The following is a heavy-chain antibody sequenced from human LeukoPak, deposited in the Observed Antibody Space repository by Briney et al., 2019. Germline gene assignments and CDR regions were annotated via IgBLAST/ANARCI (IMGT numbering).Heavy chain of an antibody. Sequence: GGSLRLSCAASGFTFSSYWMSWVRQAPGKGLEWVANIKQDGSEKYYVDSVKGRFTISRDNAKNSLYLQMNSLGAEDTAVCYCARVLYYYYYMDVWGKGTTVTVSS. D-gene: IGHD2-8*02. CDR2: IKQDGSEK. CDR3: ARVLYYYYYMDV. J-gene: IGHJ6*03. V-gene: IGHV3-7*01. CDR1: GFTFSSYW.